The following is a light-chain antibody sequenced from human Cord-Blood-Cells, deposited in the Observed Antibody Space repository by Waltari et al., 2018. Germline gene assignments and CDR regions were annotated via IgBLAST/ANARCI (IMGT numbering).Light chain of an antibody. J-gene: IGKJ3*01. Sequence: DIQMTQSPSSLSASVGVRVTITFQASQSISSYLNWYQQKPGKAPKLLIYAASSLQSGVPSRFSGSGSGTDFTLTISRLQPEDFATYYCQQSYSTRLTFGPGTKVDIK. V-gene: IGKV1-39*01. CDR3: QQSYSTRLT. CDR2: AAS. CDR1: QSISSY.